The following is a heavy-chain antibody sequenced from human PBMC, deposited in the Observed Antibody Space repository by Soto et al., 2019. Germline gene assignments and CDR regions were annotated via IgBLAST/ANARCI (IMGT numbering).Heavy chain of an antibody. CDR1: GGSISSGGSP. J-gene: IGHJ4*02. CDR2: IYHSGST. V-gene: IGHV4-30-2*01. Sequence: SLSLTCAVSGGSISSGGSPWSWFGQHPGKGLGGIGYIYHSGSTYYNPSLKSRVTISVDRSKNQFSLKLSSVTAADTAVYYCASGRARYYYDSSGYFDYCGQGTLVTVSS. D-gene: IGHD3-22*01. CDR3: ASGRARYYYDSSGYFDY.